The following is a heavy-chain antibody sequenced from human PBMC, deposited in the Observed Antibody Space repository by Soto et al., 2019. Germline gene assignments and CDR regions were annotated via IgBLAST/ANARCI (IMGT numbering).Heavy chain of an antibody. CDR3: ARARDFWSGNFDY. CDR1: GGSISSYY. J-gene: IGHJ4*02. CDR2: VYYSGST. D-gene: IGHD3-3*01. V-gene: IGHV4-59*01. Sequence: SETLSLTCTVSGGSISSYYWSWIRQPPGKGLEWIGYVYYSGSTNYNPSLKSRVTISVDTSKNQFSLKLSSVTAADTAVYYCARARDFWSGNFDYWGQGTLVTVSS.